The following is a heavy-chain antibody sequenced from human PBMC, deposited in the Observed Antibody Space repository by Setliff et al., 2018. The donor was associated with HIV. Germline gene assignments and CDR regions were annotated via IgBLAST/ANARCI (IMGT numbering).Heavy chain of an antibody. Sequence: GESLKISCAASGFTFSSFWMHWVRQAPGKGLVWVSRMSGDGSRTYYADSVKGRFTLSRDNAKNTLYLRMNSLRAEDTAVYYCVQGEEHGYTYEYSPPGRHWGQGTPVTVSS. CDR2: MSGDGSRT. V-gene: IGHV3-74*01. CDR1: GFTFSSFW. J-gene: IGHJ4*02. D-gene: IGHD5-18*01. CDR3: VQGEEHGYTYEYSPPGRH.